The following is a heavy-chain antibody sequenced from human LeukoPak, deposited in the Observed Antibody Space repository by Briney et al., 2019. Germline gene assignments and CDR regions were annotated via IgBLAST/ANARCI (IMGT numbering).Heavy chain of an antibody. D-gene: IGHD5-12*01. J-gene: IGHJ3*02. V-gene: IGHV1-8*01. Sequence: ASVKVSCKASGYTFTSYDINWVRQATGQGLEWIGWMNPNSGNTGYAQKFQGRVTMTRNTSISTAYMELSSLRSEDTAVYYCARNGYDYDLDAFDIWGQGTMVTVSS. CDR2: MNPNSGNT. CDR1: GYTFTSYD. CDR3: ARNGYDYDLDAFDI.